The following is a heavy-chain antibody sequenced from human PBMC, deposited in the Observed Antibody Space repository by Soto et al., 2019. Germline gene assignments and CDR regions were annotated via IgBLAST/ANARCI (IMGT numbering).Heavy chain of an antibody. Sequence: EVQLLESGGVLVQPGGSLRLSCAASGFTFSTYAMTWVRQAPGKGLEWVSSISGSGGRKYYADSVKGRFTISRDNSKNTLSLQTNSLRAEDTAVYYCAKAGDYHGSESYFPLDYWGQGTLVPVSS. J-gene: IGHJ4*02. V-gene: IGHV3-23*01. D-gene: IGHD3-10*01. CDR1: GFTFSTYA. CDR3: AKAGDYHGSESYFPLDY. CDR2: ISGSGGRK.